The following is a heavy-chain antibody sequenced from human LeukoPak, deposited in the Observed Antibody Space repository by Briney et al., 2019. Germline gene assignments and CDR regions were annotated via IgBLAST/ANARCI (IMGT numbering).Heavy chain of an antibody. Sequence: KPSETLSLTCSVSGDSISSYYWSWIRQPPGKGLEWIGYIYHSGSTNYNPSLKSRVTISVDTSKNQFSLKLSSVTAADTAVYYCARGPIAARRGYFDYWGQGTLVTVSS. CDR2: IYHSGST. J-gene: IGHJ4*02. V-gene: IGHV4-59*12. CDR1: GDSISSYY. D-gene: IGHD6-6*01. CDR3: ARGPIAARRGYFDY.